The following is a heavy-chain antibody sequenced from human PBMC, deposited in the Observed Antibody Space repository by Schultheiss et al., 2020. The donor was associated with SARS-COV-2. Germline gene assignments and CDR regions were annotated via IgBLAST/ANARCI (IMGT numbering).Heavy chain of an antibody. CDR2: ITSSSSTI. CDR1: GFTFGDYS. CDR3: TTFNGGKSNH. Sequence: GGSLRLSCAASGFTFGDYSMNWVRQAPGKGLEWVSFITSSSSTIYYADSVKGRFTISRDDSKNTLYLQMNSLKTEDTAVYYCTTFNGGKSNHWGQGTLVTVSS. V-gene: IGHV3-48*01. D-gene: IGHD4-23*01. J-gene: IGHJ5*02.